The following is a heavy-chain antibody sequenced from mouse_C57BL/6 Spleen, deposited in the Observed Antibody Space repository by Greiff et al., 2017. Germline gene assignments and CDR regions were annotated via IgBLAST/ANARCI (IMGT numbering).Heavy chain of an antibody. D-gene: IGHD2-3*01. Sequence: EVKLMESGPGLVKPSQSLSLTCSVTGYSITSGYYWNWIRQFPGNKLEWMGYISYDGSNNYNPSLKNRISITRDTSKNQFFLKLNSVTTEDTATYDCARGDGYYAMDYWGQGTSVTVSS. CDR3: ARGDGYYAMDY. CDR1: GYSITSGYY. V-gene: IGHV3-6*01. J-gene: IGHJ4*01. CDR2: ISYDGSN.